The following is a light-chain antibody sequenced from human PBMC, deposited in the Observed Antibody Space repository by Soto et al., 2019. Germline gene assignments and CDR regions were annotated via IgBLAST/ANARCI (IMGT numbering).Light chain of an antibody. V-gene: IGLV2-14*01. CDR1: SSDIGGHNF. Sequence: QSALTQPAAVSGSPGQSITISCTGTSSDIGGHNFVSWYQHHPGKAPKLLIYEVSYRASGVSNRFTGSKSANTASLTISGLQAEDEADYSCSSYTTSSYVVFSGGTKLTVL. CDR2: EVS. J-gene: IGLJ2*01. CDR3: SSYTTSSYVV.